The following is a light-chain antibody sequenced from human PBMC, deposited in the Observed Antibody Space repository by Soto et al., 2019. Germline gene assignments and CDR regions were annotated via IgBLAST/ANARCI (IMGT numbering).Light chain of an antibody. CDR3: KQRSDSIT. CDR1: PSVTTH. J-gene: IGKJ5*01. V-gene: IGKV3-11*01. Sequence: EIVLPQSPDTLSLSPGERYSLSCWASPSVTTHLAWFQQRPGQTPRLLIYDASTRAPGIPARFSGRGSGADFTLTISSLEPEDFAVYYCKQRSDSITVGKGTRLVIK. CDR2: DAS.